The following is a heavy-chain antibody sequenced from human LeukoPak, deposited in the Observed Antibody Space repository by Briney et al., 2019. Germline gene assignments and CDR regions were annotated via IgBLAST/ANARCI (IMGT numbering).Heavy chain of an antibody. Sequence: PSQTLSLTCTVSGGSISSGDYYWSWIRQPPGKGLEWVGYIYYSGSTYYDPSLKSRVTISVDTSKNQFSLKLSSVTAADTAVYYCARHSYTYYYGSGSYYNEYYFDYWGQGTLVTVSS. CDR2: IYYSGST. D-gene: IGHD3-10*01. J-gene: IGHJ4*02. V-gene: IGHV4-30-4*08. CDR3: ARHSYTYYYGSGSYYNEYYFDY. CDR1: GGSISSGDYY.